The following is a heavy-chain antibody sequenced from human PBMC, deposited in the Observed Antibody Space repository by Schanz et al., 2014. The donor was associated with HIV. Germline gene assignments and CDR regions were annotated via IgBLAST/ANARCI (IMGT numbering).Heavy chain of an antibody. CDR3: ARYLGGDDGDFYFDY. V-gene: IGHV1-69*01. CDR2: ITPIFDTA. CDR1: GGTFSSYA. J-gene: IGHJ4*02. D-gene: IGHD4-17*01. Sequence: QVQLVQSGAEVKKPGSSVRVSCKASGGTFSSYAISWVRQAPGQGLEWMGGITPIFDTANYAQKFQGRVTITADESTSTAYMELSSLRSEDTAVYYCARYLGGDDGDFYFDYWGQGTLVTVSS.